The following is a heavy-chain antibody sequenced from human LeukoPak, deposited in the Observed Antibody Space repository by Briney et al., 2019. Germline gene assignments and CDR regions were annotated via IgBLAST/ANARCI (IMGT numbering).Heavy chain of an antibody. CDR2: ISYDGSNK. CDR3: ARGLGIASAGAWFDP. CDR1: GFTFSSYG. D-gene: IGHD6-13*01. J-gene: IGHJ5*02. V-gene: IGHV3-30*01. Sequence: GGSLRLSCAASGFTFSSYGIHWVRQAPGKGLERLAVISYDGSNKYYADSVEGRFTISRDNFKNTLYLQMNSLRAEDTAVYYCARGLGIASAGAWFDPWGQGTLVTVSS.